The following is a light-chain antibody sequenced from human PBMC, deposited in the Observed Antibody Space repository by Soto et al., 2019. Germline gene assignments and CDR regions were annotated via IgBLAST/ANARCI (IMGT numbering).Light chain of an antibody. CDR1: SSNIGNNY. CDR2: DNN. Sequence: QSVLTQPPSVSAAPGQKVTISCSGSSSNIGNNYVSWYQQFPGTAPKLLIYDNNERPSGIPDRFSGSKSGTSATLGITGLQTGDEADYYCGTYDGSLSAVVFGGGTKLTVL. J-gene: IGLJ2*01. V-gene: IGLV1-51*01. CDR3: GTYDGSLSAVV.